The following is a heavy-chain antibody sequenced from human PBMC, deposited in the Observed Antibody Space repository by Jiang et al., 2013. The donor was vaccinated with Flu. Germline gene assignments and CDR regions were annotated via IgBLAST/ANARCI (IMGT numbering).Heavy chain of an antibody. J-gene: IGHJ1*01. CDR2: IYHSGST. CDR3: ARVWQWPGLFQH. CDR1: GSISSSNW. D-gene: IGHD6-19*01. V-gene: IGHV4-4*02. Sequence: GSISSSNWWSWVRQPPGKGLEWIGEIYHSGSTNYNPSLKSRVTISVDKSKNQFSLKLSSVTAADTAVYYCARVWQWPGLFQHWGQGTLVTVSS.